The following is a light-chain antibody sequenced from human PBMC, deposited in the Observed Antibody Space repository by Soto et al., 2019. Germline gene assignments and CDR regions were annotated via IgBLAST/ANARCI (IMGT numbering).Light chain of an antibody. CDR3: QHYNDYSPDT. CDR1: QSINSW. CDR2: DDS. Sequence: DIQMTQSPSTLSASVGDRVTITCRASQSINSWLAWYQQKPGKAHRLLIFDDSRLESGVPSRFSGSGSGTEITLTISSVQPDDVATYSCQHYNDYSPDTFGQGTKLEIK. J-gene: IGKJ2*01. V-gene: IGKV1-5*01.